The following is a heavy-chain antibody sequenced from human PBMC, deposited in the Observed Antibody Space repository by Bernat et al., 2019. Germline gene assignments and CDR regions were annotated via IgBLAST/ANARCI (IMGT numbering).Heavy chain of an antibody. V-gene: IGHV4-34*01. CDR3: ARGTESGNFDWSLRQREWWFDA. CDR1: GGSFSGYY. Sequence: QVQLQQWGAGLLKPSETLSLTCAIYGGSFSGYYWSWIRQSPGKGLEWIGEINHRGSINYHPSLKSRVTISTDQYKKQCSLRMSSVTDADTAVYYCARGTESGNFDWSLRQREWWFDAWGQGTLVTVSS. CDR2: INHRGSI. D-gene: IGHD3-9*01. J-gene: IGHJ5*02.